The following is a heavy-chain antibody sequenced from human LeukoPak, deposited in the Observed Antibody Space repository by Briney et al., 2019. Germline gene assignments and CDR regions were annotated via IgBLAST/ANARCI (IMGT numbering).Heavy chain of an antibody. CDR3: ARGLTIFGVVTFDY. CDR2: IYYSGST. D-gene: IGHD3-3*01. J-gene: IGHJ4*02. CDR1: GGSISSGGYY. Sequence: PSETLSLTCTVSGGSISSGGYYWSWIRQHPGKGLEWIGYIYYSGSTYYNPSLKSRVTISVDTSKNQFSLKLSSVTAADTAVYYCARGLTIFGVVTFDYWGQGTLVTVSS. V-gene: IGHV4-31*03.